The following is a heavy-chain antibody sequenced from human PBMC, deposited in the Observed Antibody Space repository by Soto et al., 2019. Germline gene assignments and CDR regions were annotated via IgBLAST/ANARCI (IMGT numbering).Heavy chain of an antibody. J-gene: IGHJ3*02. CDR2: IIPILGIA. CDR3: GYGDDAFDI. Sequence: PVEVSCEASGGRFSSCTISWVRQAPGQGLEWMGRIIPILGIANYAQKFQGRVTITADKSTSTAYMELSSLRSEDTAVDYCGYGDDAFDIWGQGTMVTVSS. CDR1: GGRFSSCT. D-gene: IGHD5-18*01. V-gene: IGHV1-69*02.